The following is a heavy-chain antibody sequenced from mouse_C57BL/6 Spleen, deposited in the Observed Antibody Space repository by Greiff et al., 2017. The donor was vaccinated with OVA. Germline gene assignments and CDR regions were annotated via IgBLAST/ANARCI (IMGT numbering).Heavy chain of an antibody. CDR1: GYAFSSSW. J-gene: IGHJ2*01. V-gene: IGHV1-64*01. CDR3: ARLGRSFDY. D-gene: IGHD4-1*01. CDR2: IHPNSGST. Sequence: QVQLQQSGPELVKPGASVKISCKASGYAFSSSWMNWVKQRPGKGLEWIGMIHPNSGSTNYNEKFKSKATLTVDKSSSTAYMQLSSLTSEDSAVYYCARLGRSFDYWGQGTTLTVSS.